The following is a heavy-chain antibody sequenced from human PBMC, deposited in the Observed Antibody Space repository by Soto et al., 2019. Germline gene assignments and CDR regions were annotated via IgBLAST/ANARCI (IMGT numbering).Heavy chain of an antibody. CDR1: GLTFNRYW. Sequence: GGSLRLSCAASGLTFNRYWMHWVRHAPGKGLVWVSHINTDGSNTNYADSVKGRFAISRDNAKSTLFLQMNSLRDEDTAVYYCAREFCSGGNCYTYYFDPWGQGIPVTVSS. CDR2: INTDGSNT. D-gene: IGHD2-15*01. J-gene: IGHJ5*02. V-gene: IGHV3-74*01. CDR3: AREFCSGGNCYTYYFDP.